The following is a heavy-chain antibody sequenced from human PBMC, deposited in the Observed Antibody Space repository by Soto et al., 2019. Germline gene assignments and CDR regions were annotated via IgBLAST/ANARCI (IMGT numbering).Heavy chain of an antibody. CDR1: GYTFTSYG. CDR3: ARDWLSQLPVFGMDC. Sequence: GASVKVSCKASGYTFTSYGISWVRQAPGQGLEWMGWISAYNGNTNYAQKLQGRVTMTRDTSISTAYMELSRLRSDDTAVYYCARDWLSQLPVFGMDCWGQGTLVTVSS. CDR2: ISAYNGNT. V-gene: IGHV1-18*01. D-gene: IGHD1-7*01. J-gene: IGHJ4*02.